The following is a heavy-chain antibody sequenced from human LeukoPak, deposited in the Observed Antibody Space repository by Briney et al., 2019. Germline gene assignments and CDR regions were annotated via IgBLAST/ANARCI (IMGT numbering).Heavy chain of an antibody. D-gene: IGHD5-18*01. CDR1: GYSISSGYY. CDR2: IYHRGNT. J-gene: IGHJ2*01. CDR3: ARVGTGGYSYGTSRWYFDL. Sequence: PSETLSLTCTVSGYSISSGYYWGWIRQPPGKGLEWIGNIYHRGNTHYNPSLKNRVTISVGTSKNQFSLKLSSVTAADTAVHYCARVGTGGYSYGTSRWYFDLWGRGTLVTVSS. V-gene: IGHV4-38-2*02.